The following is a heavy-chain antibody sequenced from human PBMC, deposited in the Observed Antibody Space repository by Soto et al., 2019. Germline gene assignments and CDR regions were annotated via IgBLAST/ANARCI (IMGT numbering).Heavy chain of an antibody. CDR3: AHRGDYYASSGYINY. CDR1: GFSLKTKGVG. CDR2: IYWDDDR. Sequence: QITLKESGPTLVRPTQTLTLTCAFSGFSLKTKGVGVGWIRQPPGKPLQWLARIYWDDDRRYNPSLKSSLSITKDTSKNQVVLRMTNMAPVDTATYYCAHRGDYYASSGYINYWGQGTRVTVSS. V-gene: IGHV2-5*02. J-gene: IGHJ4*02. D-gene: IGHD3-22*01.